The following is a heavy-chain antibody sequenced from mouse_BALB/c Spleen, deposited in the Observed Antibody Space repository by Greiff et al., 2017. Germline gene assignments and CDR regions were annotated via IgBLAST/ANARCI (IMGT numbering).Heavy chain of an antibody. J-gene: IGHJ3*01. V-gene: IGHV5-17*02. CDR2: ISSGSSTI. Sequence: EVKVVESGGGLVQPGGSRKLSCAASGFTFSSFGMHWVRQAPEKGLEWVAYISSGSSTIYYADTVKGRFTISRDNPKNTLFLQMTSLRSEDTAMYYCARGRGAWFAYWGQGTLVTVSA. CDR3: ARGRGAWFAY. CDR1: GFTFSSFG.